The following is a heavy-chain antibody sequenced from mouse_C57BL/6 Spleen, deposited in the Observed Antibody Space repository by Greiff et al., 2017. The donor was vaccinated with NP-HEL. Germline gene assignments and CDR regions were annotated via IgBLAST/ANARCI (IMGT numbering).Heavy chain of an antibody. CDR3: ARQKSLLIYAMDY. CDR2: IWSDGST. V-gene: IGHV2-6-1*01. CDR1: GFSLTSYG. J-gene: IGHJ4*01. Sequence: QVQLQQSGPGLVAPSQSLSITCTVSGFSLTSYGVHWVRQPPGKGLEWLVVIWSDGSTTYNSALKSRLSISKDNSKSQVFLKMNSLQTDDTAMYYCARQKSLLIYAMDYWGQGTSVTVSS. D-gene: IGHD2-10*01.